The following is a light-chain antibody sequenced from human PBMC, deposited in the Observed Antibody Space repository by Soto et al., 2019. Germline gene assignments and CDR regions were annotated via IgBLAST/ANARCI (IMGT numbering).Light chain of an antibody. CDR1: QSVGTRL. J-gene: IGKJ5*01. CDR2: GAS. Sequence: IVLTQSPDTLSFSPGERATLSCRASQSVGTRLAWYQHKTGQAPSLLMSGASSRATGIPDRFSGSGSETDFTLTISRLEPEDFALYYCQHYQVGQPIDFGPGTRLE. V-gene: IGKV3-20*01. CDR3: QHYQVGQPID.